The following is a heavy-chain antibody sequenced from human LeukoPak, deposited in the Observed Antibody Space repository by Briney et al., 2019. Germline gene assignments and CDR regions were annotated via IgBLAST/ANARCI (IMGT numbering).Heavy chain of an antibody. D-gene: IGHD1-26*01. V-gene: IGHV3-21*01. CDR2: ISSSSSYI. CDR1: GFTFSSYS. J-gene: IGHJ3*02. Sequence: GGSLRLSCAASGFTFSSYSMNWVRQAPGKGLEWVSSISSSSSYIYYADSVKGRFTISRGNAKNSLYLQMNSLRAEDTAVYYCARDLTSSGSHNAFDIWGQGTMVTVSS. CDR3: ARDLTSSGSHNAFDI.